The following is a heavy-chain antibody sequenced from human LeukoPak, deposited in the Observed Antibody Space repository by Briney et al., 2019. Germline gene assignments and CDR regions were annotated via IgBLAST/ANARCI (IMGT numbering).Heavy chain of an antibody. V-gene: IGHV4-4*07. CDR2: IYTSGST. J-gene: IGHJ4*02. CDR1: GGSISSYY. D-gene: IGHD3-22*01. Sequence: SETLSLTCTVSGGSISSYYWSWIRQPAGKGLEWIGRIYTSGSTNYNPSLKSRVTMSVDTSKNQFSLKLSSVTAADTAVYYCARDACYYDSSGPLGYFDYWGQGTLVTVSS. CDR3: ARDACYYDSSGPLGYFDY.